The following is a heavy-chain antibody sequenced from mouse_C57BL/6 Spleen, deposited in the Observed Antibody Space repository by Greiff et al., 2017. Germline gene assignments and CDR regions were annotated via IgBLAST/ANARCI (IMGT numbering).Heavy chain of an antibody. CDR2: IYPGSGST. V-gene: IGHV1-55*01. Sequence: VQLQQPGAELVKPGASVKMSCKASGYTFTSYWITWVKQRPGQGLEWIGDIYPGSGSTNYNEKFKSKATLTVDTSSSTAYMQLSSLTSEDSAVYYCARSVYYGNYWGMDYWGQGTSVTVSS. D-gene: IGHD2-1*01. CDR3: ARSVYYGNYWGMDY. J-gene: IGHJ4*01. CDR1: GYTFTSYW.